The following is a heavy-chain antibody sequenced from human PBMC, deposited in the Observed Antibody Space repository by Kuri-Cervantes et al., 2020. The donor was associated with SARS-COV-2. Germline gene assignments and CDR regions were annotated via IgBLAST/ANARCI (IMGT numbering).Heavy chain of an antibody. D-gene: IGHD2-21*02. CDR2: ISSSSSYI. V-gene: IGHV3-21*01. CDR3: ARAVVVTAMPFGY. J-gene: IGHJ4*02. Sequence: GESLKISCASSGFTFSSYSMNWVRQAPGKGLEWVSSISSSSSYIYYADSVKGRFTISRDNAKNSLSLQMNSLRAEDTAVYYCARAVVVTAMPFGYWGQGTLVTVSS. CDR1: GFTFSSYS.